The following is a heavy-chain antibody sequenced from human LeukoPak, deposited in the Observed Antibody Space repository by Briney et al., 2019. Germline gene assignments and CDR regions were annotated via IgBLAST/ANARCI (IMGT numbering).Heavy chain of an antibody. CDR1: GYTFTGYY. CDR3: ARDYYGDYIADY. J-gene: IGHJ4*02. D-gene: IGHD4-17*01. Sequence: ASVKVSCKASGYTFTGYYMHWVRQAPGQGLEWMGWINPNSGGTNYAQKFQGRVTMTRDTSISTAYMELSRLRSDDTAVYYCARDYYGDYIADYWGQGTLVTASS. V-gene: IGHV1-2*02. CDR2: INPNSGGT.